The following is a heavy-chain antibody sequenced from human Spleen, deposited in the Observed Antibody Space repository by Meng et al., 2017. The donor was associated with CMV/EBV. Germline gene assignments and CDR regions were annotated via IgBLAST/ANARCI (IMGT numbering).Heavy chain of an antibody. Sequence: GESLKISCAASRFNFYTYSMNWVRQAPGKGLEWVSSIDSTSNYIQYADTVKGRFTVSRDNAKNSLYQQLNSLRTEDTAIYYCAIDRGNWNPWYFDSWARGTLVTVSS. V-gene: IGHV3-21*01. D-gene: IGHD1-20*01. CDR2: IDSTSNYI. CDR3: AIDRGNWNPWYFDS. J-gene: IGHJ4*02. CDR1: RFNFYTYS.